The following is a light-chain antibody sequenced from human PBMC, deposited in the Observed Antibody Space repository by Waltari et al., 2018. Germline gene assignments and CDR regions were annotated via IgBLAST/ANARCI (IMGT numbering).Light chain of an antibody. Sequence: DIQMTQSPSSLSASVGDRVTITCRASQDLLNSLAWYQQRPGKAPKLLIYAASNLATGVPSRFSGGGSGTDYTLTISSLQSEDFATYYCQQYRSPPRTFGHGTNVEIK. V-gene: IGKV1-NL1*01. CDR2: AAS. J-gene: IGKJ1*01. CDR1: QDLLNS. CDR3: QQYRSPPRT.